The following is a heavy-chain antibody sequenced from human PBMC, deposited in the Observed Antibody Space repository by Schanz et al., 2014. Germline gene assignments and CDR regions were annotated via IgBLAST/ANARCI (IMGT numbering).Heavy chain of an antibody. V-gene: IGHV1-8*01. J-gene: IGHJ6*02. CDR2: MNPTTGNR. D-gene: IGHD3-10*01. Sequence: QVQLVQSGAEVKQPGASVKVSCKASGYIFGSHGMTWVRQAPGQGLEWMGWMNPTTGNRGYAQNFQGRVTMTTDTSTSTAYMELRSLISDDTAVYYCVRDAGWAFGDYHGMDVWGQGTSVTVSS. CDR3: VRDAGWAFGDYHGMDV. CDR1: GYIFGSHG.